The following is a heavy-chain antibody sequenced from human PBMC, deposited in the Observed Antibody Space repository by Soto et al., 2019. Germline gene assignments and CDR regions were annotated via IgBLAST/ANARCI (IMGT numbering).Heavy chain of an antibody. Sequence: SGGSLRLSFAASGFTFSNFAMSWVRQLPGSGLEWVSAIGASGASTFYADSVRGRFTVSRDNSKNTLVLQMKSLRVDDTAIYYCVNSHSDEDDHWGQGALVTVSS. D-gene: IGHD1-26*01. V-gene: IGHV3-23*01. CDR3: VNSHSDEDDH. CDR1: GFTFSNFA. J-gene: IGHJ5*02. CDR2: IGASGAST.